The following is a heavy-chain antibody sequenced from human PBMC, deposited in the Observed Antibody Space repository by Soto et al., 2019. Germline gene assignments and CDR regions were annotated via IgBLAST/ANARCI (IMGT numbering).Heavy chain of an antibody. Sequence: TSETLSLTCTVSGGSISSYYWSWIRQPPGKGLEWIGYIYYSGSTNYNPSLKSRVTISVDTSKNQFSLKLSSVTAADTAVYFCAREPYLPKARNDFWGQGTLVTVSS. V-gene: IGHV4-59*01. CDR2: IYYSGST. CDR3: AREPYLPKARNDF. CDR1: GGSISSYY. J-gene: IGHJ4*02.